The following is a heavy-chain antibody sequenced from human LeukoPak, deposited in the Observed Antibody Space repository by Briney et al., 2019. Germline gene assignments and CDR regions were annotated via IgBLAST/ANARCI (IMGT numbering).Heavy chain of an antibody. CDR2: IYHSGKT. CDR3: ATTTIRLGY. CDR1: GYSISSGYY. D-gene: IGHD1-26*01. J-gene: IGHJ4*02. Sequence: SETLSLTCTVSGYSISSGYYWGWIRQPPGKGLEWIGSIYHSGKTYYNPSLKSRVTISVDTSKNQFSLKLSSVTAADTAVYYCATTTIRLGYWGQGTLVTVSS. V-gene: IGHV4-38-2*02.